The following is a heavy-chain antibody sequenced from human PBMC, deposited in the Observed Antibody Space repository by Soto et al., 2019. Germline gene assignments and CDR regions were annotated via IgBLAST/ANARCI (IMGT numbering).Heavy chain of an antibody. J-gene: IGHJ6*02. Sequence: GGSLRLSCAASGFTFSSYAMHWVRQAPGKGLEWVAVISYDGSNKYYADSVKGRFTISRDNSKNTLYLQMNSLRAEDTAVYYCARSTDYYYYYGMDVWGQGXTVTVSS. V-gene: IGHV3-30-3*01. CDR2: ISYDGSNK. CDR1: GFTFSSYA. CDR3: ARSTDYYYYYGMDV.